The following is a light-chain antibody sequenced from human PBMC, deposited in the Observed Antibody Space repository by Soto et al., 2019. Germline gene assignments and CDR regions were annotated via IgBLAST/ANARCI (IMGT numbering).Light chain of an antibody. Sequence: DIQMTQSPSSLSASVGDRVTITCRASQGISTSLAWFQQKPGKAPKSLIYGASSLQGGVPSQFSDSGSGTDFTLTSSSLQPEDFATYYCQQYKSYPLTFGGGTKVEIK. CDR1: QGISTS. CDR3: QQYKSYPLT. V-gene: IGKV1-16*02. J-gene: IGKJ4*02. CDR2: GAS.